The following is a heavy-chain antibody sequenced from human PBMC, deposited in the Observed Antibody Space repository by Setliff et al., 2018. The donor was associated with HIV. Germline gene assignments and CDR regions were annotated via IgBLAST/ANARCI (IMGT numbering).Heavy chain of an antibody. J-gene: IGHJ3*01. D-gene: IGHD4-17*01. V-gene: IGHV4-59*01. CDR2: IYFTGGS. CDR1: GGSISTYY. Sequence: PSETLSLTCTVSGGSISTYYWSWIRQPPGKGLEWIGSIYFTGGSDNNPSLKSRVTLSVDTSKHQFSLKLSSVPAADTAVYYCARVQMAYAAFDVWGQGTMVTVSS. CDR3: ARVQMAYAAFDV.